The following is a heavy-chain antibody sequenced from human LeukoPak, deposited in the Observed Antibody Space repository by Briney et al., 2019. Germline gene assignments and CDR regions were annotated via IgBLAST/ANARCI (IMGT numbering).Heavy chain of an antibody. CDR2: ISYDGSNK. D-gene: IGHD2-21*01. CDR3: AKGLGLRGIYGPRGGKTIDY. Sequence: HAGGSLRLSCTASGFTFSSNGMHWVRQAPGKGLEWVAVISYDGSNKHYADSVKGRFTISRDNSKNMLYLQMNSLRAEDTVFYYCAKGLGLRGIYGPRGGKTIDYWGQGTLVTVSS. J-gene: IGHJ4*02. CDR1: GFTFSSNG. V-gene: IGHV3-30*18.